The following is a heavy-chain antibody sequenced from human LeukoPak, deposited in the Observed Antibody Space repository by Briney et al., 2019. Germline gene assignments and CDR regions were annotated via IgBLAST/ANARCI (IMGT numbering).Heavy chain of an antibody. D-gene: IGHD3-3*01. CDR3: AKGWEFRVVIPAAVS. J-gene: IGHJ5*02. CDR1: GLIFSIYA. V-gene: IGHV3-23*01. Sequence: PGGSLRLSCEGSGLIFSIYAMTWVRQAPGKGLQWVSSISGSGESTYYADSMKGRFTISRDNSKNTLSLQMNSLRAEDTAVYFCAKGWEFRVVIPAAVSWGQGTLVTVSS. CDR2: ISGSGEST.